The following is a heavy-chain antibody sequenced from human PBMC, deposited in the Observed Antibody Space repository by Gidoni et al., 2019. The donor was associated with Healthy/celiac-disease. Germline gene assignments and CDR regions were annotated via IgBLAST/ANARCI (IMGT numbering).Heavy chain of an antibody. D-gene: IGHD1-26*01. V-gene: IGHV1-69*04. CDR2: IIPILGIA. CDR1: GGSFSSYA. CDR3: ARSSIPARILGATWGAFDI. J-gene: IGHJ3*02. Sequence: QVQLVQSGAEVQKPGSSVKVACTASGGSFSSYAISWVRQAPGQGLEWMGRIIPILGIANYAQKFQGRVTITADKSTSTAYMELSSLRSEYTAVYYCARSSIPARILGATWGAFDIWGQGTMVTVSS.